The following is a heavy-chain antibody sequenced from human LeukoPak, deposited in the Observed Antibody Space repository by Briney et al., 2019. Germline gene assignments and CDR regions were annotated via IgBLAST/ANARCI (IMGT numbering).Heavy chain of an antibody. CDR2: IYYSGST. CDR1: GGSISSYY. J-gene: IGHJ5*02. CDR3: ARSTLWFDP. Sequence: SETLSLTCAVSGGSISSYYWSWIRQPPGKGLEWIGYIYYSGSTNYNPSLKSRVTISVDTSKNQFSLKLSSVTAADTAVYYCARSTLWFDPWGQGTLVTVSS. D-gene: IGHD1-1*01. V-gene: IGHV4-59*01.